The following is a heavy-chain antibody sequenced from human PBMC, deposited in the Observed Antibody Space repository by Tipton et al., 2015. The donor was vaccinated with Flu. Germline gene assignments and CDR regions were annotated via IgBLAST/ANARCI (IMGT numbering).Heavy chain of an antibody. Sequence: LSLTCSVSGGSILSSSYHWGWIRQPPGKGPEWIGSVYYIGNTYYNPSLKSRVTISLDTSKNQFSLKLTSVTAADTAAYYCAKVGSFYFFFDDWGQGIRVTVSS. J-gene: IGHJ4*02. CDR2: VYYIGNT. D-gene: IGHD2/OR15-2a*01. CDR3: AKVGSFYFFFDD. CDR1: GGSILSSSYH. V-gene: IGHV4-39*07.